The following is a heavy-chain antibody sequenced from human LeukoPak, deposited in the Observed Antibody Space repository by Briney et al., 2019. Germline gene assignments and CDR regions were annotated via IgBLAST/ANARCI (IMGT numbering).Heavy chain of an antibody. V-gene: IGHV1-24*01. CDR3: ATAGITMVLGVMTNWFDP. CDR1: GYTLTELS. CDR2: FDPEDGET. Sequence: EASVKVSCKVSGYTLTELSMHWVRQAPGKGLEWMGGFDPEDGETIYAQKFQGRVSMTEDTSTDTAYMELSSLRSEDTAVYYCATAGITMVLGVMTNWFDPWGQGTLVTVSS. D-gene: IGHD3-10*01. J-gene: IGHJ5*02.